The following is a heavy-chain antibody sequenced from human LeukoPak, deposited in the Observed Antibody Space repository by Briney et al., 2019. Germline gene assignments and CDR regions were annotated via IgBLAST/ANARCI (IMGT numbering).Heavy chain of an antibody. CDR3: ARGLYPNRGATTLYY. CDR1: GYTFTGYY. Sequence: ASVKVSCKASGYTFTGYYMHWVRQAPGQGLEWMRWINPNSGGTNYAQKFQGRVTMTRDTSISTAYMELSRLRSDDTAVYYCARGLYPNRGATTLYYWGQGTLVTVSS. V-gene: IGHV1-2*02. J-gene: IGHJ4*02. CDR2: INPNSGGT. D-gene: IGHD1-26*01.